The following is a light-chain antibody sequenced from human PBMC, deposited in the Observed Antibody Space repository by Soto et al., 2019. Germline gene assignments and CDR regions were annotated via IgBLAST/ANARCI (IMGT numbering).Light chain of an antibody. V-gene: IGKV3-15*01. CDR2: AAS. CDR1: QSVSSN. Sequence: MVIAQGPAIVSVCPRKIDTLSLRASQSVSSNLAWYQQKPGQVPRLLIYAASTRATGIPARFSGSGSETEFTLTIRSLQSADFAVYYCPQYPNWPCTLGQGTKLDIK. J-gene: IGKJ1*01. CDR3: PQYPNWPCT.